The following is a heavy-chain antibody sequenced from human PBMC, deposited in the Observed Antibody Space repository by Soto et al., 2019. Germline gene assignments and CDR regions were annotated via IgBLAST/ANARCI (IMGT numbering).Heavy chain of an antibody. CDR1: GFTFSSYA. CDR2: ISGSGGST. J-gene: IGHJ6*02. Sequence: EVQLLESGGGLVQPGGSLRLSCAASGFTFSSYAMSWVRQAPGKGLEWVSAISGSGGSTYYADSVKGRFTISRDNSKNTLYLQMNSLRAEDTAVYYCAKDGSTKLLWFGERYYYYGMDVWGQGTTVTVSS. CDR3: AKDGSTKLLWFGERYYYYGMDV. D-gene: IGHD3-10*01. V-gene: IGHV3-23*01.